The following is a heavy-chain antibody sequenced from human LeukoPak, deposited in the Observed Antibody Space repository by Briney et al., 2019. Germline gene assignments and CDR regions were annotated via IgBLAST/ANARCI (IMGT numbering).Heavy chain of an antibody. J-gene: IGHJ4*02. V-gene: IGHV1-8*03. CDR2: MNPNSGNT. D-gene: IGHD3-22*01. CDR3: ARGPFYDSSGYYFDY. Sequence: ASVKVSCKASGYTFTSYDINWVRQATGQGLEWMGWMNPNSGNTGYAQKFQGRVTITRNTSISTAYMELNSLRSEDTAVYYCARGPFYDSSGYYFDYWGQGTLVTVSS. CDR1: GYTFTSYD.